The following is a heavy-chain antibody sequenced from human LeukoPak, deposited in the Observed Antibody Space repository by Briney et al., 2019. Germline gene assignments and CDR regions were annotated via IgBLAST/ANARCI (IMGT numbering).Heavy chain of an antibody. J-gene: IGHJ4*02. V-gene: IGHV3-53*01. D-gene: IGHD3-10*01. Sequence: GGSLRLSCAASGFTFSSFGMHWVRQAPGKGLEWVSFIFSSTHYSDSVKGRFTISRDNSKNTLYLQMNSLRAEDTAVYYCARVTRGLVDCWGQGTLVTVSS. CDR2: IFSST. CDR1: GFTFSSFG. CDR3: ARVTRGLVDC.